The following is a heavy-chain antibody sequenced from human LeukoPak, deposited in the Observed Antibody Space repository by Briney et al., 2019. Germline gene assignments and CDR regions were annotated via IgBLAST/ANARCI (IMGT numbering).Heavy chain of an antibody. Sequence: GGSLRLSCAASGFTFSSYSMNWVRQAPGKGLEWVSSISSSSYIYYADSVKGRFTISRDNAKNSLYLQMNSLRAEDTAVYYCARESHYDSSGYLAYHFDYWDQGTLVTVSS. J-gene: IGHJ4*02. CDR1: GFTFSSYS. V-gene: IGHV3-21*01. CDR3: ARESHYDSSGYLAYHFDY. D-gene: IGHD3-22*01. CDR2: ISSSSYI.